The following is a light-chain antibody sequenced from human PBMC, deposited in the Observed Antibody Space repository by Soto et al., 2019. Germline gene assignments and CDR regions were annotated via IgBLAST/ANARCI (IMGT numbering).Light chain of an antibody. Sequence: DIVVTHSPLSLPVTPGEPASISCSSSQSLVHRDGNTYLSWFRQRPGQSPRRLIYKVSNREAGVPGRFSGSGSGTDFTLKISRVEAEDVGLYYCMQGSHWPPITFGQGTRLEIK. CDR1: QSLVHRDGNTY. V-gene: IGKV2-30*02. CDR2: KVS. J-gene: IGKJ5*01. CDR3: MQGSHWPPIT.